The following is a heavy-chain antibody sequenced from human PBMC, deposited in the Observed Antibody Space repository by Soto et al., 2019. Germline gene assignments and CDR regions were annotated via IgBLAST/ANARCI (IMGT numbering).Heavy chain of an antibody. CDR2: TYYRSKWYN. J-gene: IGHJ5*02. D-gene: IGHD4-17*01. CDR1: GDRVSSNSAA. V-gene: IGHV6-1*01. CDR3: ARDLNYGDSEGWFDP. Sequence: SQTLSLTCVISGDRVSSNSAAWNWIRPSPSRGLEWLGRTYYRSKWYNDYAVSVKSRITINPDTSKNQFSLQLNSVTPEDTAVYYCARDLNYGDSEGWFDPWGQGTLVTVSS.